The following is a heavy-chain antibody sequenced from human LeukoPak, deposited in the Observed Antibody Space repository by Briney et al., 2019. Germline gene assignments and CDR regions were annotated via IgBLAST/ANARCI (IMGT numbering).Heavy chain of an antibody. CDR2: ISSSGSTI. D-gene: IGHD3-10*02. CDR3: AELGITMIGGV. J-gene: IGHJ6*04. V-gene: IGHV3-48*03. CDR1: GFTFSSYE. Sequence: GGSLRLSCAASGFTFSSYEMKWVRQAPGKGLEWVSYISSSGSTIYYTDSVKGRFTISRDNAKNSLYLQMNSLRAEDTAVYYCAELGITMIGGVWGKGTTVTISS.